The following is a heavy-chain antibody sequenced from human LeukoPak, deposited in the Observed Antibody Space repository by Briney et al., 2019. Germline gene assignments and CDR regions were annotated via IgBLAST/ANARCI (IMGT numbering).Heavy chain of an antibody. V-gene: IGHV3-23*01. D-gene: IGHD4-11*01. J-gene: IGHJ4*02. Sequence: PGGSLRLSCAASGFTFSSYAMSWVRQSPVKGLEWVSAISGSGSTYYADSVKGRFTISRDNSKNTLYLQMNSLRAEDTAVYYCAKDPLIYSNYPYYFDYWGQGTLVTVSS. CDR3: AKDPLIYSNYPYYFDY. CDR1: GFTFSSYA. CDR2: ISGSGST.